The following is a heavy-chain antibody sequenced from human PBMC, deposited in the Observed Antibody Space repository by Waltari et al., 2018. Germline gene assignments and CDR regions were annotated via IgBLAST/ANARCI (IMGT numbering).Heavy chain of an antibody. CDR1: GFTFSSYV. D-gene: IGHD1-26*01. CDR2: ISSSGSTI. Sequence: EVQLLESGRGLVLPGGSLRPSCAASGFTFSSYVMNWVRQAPGKGLEWGSCISSSGSTIYYADTVKGRFTISRDNAKNSLYLQMNSLRAEDTAVYYCARALVGAKDYWGQGTLVTVSS. CDR3: ARALVGAKDY. J-gene: IGHJ4*02. V-gene: IGHV3-48*03.